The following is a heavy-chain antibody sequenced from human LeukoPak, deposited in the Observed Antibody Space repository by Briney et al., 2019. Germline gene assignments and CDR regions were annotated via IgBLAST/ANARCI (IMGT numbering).Heavy chain of an antibody. CDR3: ASAPEKAYCGGDCPYYFDY. Sequence: TSETLSLTCTVSGGSISSYYWNWIRQPPGKGLEWIGYIYYSGSTNYNPSLKSRVTISIDTSKNQFSLKLSSVTAADTAVYYCASAPEKAYCGGDCPYYFDYWGQGTLVTVSS. D-gene: IGHD2-21*02. J-gene: IGHJ4*02. V-gene: IGHV4-59*08. CDR1: GGSISSYY. CDR2: IYYSGST.